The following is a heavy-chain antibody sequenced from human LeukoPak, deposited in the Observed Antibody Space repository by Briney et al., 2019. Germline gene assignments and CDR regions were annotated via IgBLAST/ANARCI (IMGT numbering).Heavy chain of an antibody. D-gene: IGHD3-22*01. V-gene: IGHV3-30*18. J-gene: IGHJ6*02. Sequence: GGSLRLSCAASGFTFSSYGMHWVRQAPGKGLEWVALISYDGSNKYYADSVKGRFTISRDNSKNTLYLQMNSLRAEDTAVYYCAKDFYDSSGYQGGMDVWGQGTTVTVSS. CDR3: AKDFYDSSGYQGGMDV. CDR2: ISYDGSNK. CDR1: GFTFSSYG.